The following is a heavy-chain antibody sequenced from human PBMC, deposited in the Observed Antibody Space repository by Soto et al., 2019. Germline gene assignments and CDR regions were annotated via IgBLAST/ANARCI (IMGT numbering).Heavy chain of an antibody. CDR3: ARVIMDV. CDR2: IDNSGGIT. V-gene: IGHV3-23*05. J-gene: IGHJ6*02. CDR1: GFTFSTYA. Sequence: GGSLRLSCAASGFTFSTYAMSWVRQAPGKGLEWVSTIDNSGGITYYADSVKGRFTISRDNSKNTLYLQMNSLRDEDTAVYYCARVIMDVWGQGTTVTVSS.